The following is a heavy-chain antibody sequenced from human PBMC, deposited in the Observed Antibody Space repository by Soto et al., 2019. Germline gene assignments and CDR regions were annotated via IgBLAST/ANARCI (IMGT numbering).Heavy chain of an antibody. D-gene: IGHD2-8*01. CDR3: ARHEGNGNVWPLDY. J-gene: IGHJ4*02. V-gene: IGHV3-21*01. CDR1: GFTFSSYS. Sequence: GGSLRLSCAASGFTFSSYSMNWVRQAPGKGLEWVSSISSSSSYIYYADSVKGRFTISRDNAKNSLYLQMNSLRAEDTAVYYCARHEGNGNVWPLDYWGQGILVTVSS. CDR2: ISSSSSYI.